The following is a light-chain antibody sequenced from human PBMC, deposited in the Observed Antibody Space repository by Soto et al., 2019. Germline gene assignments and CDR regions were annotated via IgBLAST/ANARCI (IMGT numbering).Light chain of an antibody. J-gene: IGLJ1*01. V-gene: IGLV1-40*01. CDR3: QSYDSSLSGYV. CDR2: GNS. CDR1: SSNIGAGYD. Sequence: QSVLTQPPSVSGAPGPRVPISCTGSSSNIGAGYDVHWYQQLPGTAPKLLIYGNSNRPSGVPDRFSGSKSGTSASLAITGLQAEDEADYYGQSYDSSLSGYVFGTGTKLTVL.